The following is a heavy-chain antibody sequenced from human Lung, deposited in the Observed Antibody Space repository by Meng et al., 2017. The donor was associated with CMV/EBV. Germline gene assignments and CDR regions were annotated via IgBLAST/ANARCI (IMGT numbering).Heavy chain of an antibody. CDR1: DVSISNSSFF. Sequence: SETLSLXXTVTDVSISNSSFFWGWIRQPPGKGLEWIGSFFHSGDTYSNPSLRSRVAISVDTSKNQFSLRLNSVTATDTAMYYCARHLRGYSWPKSDWGQGTLVXVSS. CDR3: ARHLRGYSWPKSD. D-gene: IGHD1-26*01. J-gene: IGHJ4*02. CDR2: FFHSGDT. V-gene: IGHV4-39*01.